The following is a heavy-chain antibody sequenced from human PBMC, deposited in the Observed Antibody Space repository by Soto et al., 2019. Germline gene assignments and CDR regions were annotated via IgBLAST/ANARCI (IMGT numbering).Heavy chain of an antibody. V-gene: IGHV3-15*01. CDR3: TTELHDFWSGYHYYYYGMDV. Sequence: GGSLRLSCAASGFTFSNAWMSWVRQAPGKGLGWVGRMKSKTDGATTDYAAPVKGRFTISRDDSKNTLYLQMNSMKTDDTAVYYCTTELHDFWSGYHYYYYGMDVWGQGTTVTVS. CDR2: MKSKTDGATT. CDR1: GFTFSNAW. D-gene: IGHD3-3*01. J-gene: IGHJ6*02.